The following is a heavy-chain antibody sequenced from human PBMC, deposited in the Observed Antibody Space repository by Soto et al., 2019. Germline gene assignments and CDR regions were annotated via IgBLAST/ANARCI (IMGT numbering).Heavy chain of an antibody. CDR3: ARVYCSSTSCYSGYFDY. CDR2: INPSAGST. V-gene: IGHV1-46*01. D-gene: IGHD2-2*02. Sequence: ASVKVSCKASGYTFTSYYMHWVRQAPGQGLEWMGIINPSAGSTSYAQKFQGRVTMTRDTSTSTVYMELSSLRSEDTAVYYCARVYCSSTSCYSGYFDYWGQGTLVTVSS. J-gene: IGHJ4*02. CDR1: GYTFTSYY.